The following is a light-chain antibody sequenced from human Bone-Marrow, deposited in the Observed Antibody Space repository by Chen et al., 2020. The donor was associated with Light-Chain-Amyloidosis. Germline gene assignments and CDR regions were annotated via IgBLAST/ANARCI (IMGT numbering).Light chain of an antibody. Sequence: DIVMTHSPDSLAVSLGERATINCKSSQSLLYSSNNKNYLAWYPQKPGQSPKLLYYWASTRESGVPDRFSGSGSGTDFTLTIRSLQAEDVAVYYCQQYYSTPPTFGQGTKVEIK. CDR3: QQYYSTPPT. J-gene: IGKJ1*01. CDR1: QSLLYSSNNKNY. V-gene: IGKV4-1*01. CDR2: WAS.